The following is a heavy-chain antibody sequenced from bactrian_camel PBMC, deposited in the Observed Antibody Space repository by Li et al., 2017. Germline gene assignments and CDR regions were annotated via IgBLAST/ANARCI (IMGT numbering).Heavy chain of an antibody. CDR2: IDSLAIT. V-gene: IGHV3S53*01. Sequence: QVQLVESGGGSVQAGGSLRLSCAASSYRGCMAWVRQAPGKEREAVASIDSLAITRYADSVKGRFTISRDNAKATLRLEMNSLKPEDTAMYYCTALRRDGPGTCWDRQRDPENVYWGQGTQVTVS. CDR3: TALRRDGPGTCWDRQRDPENVY. D-gene: IGHD6*01. CDR1: SYRGCMA. J-gene: IGHJ4*01.